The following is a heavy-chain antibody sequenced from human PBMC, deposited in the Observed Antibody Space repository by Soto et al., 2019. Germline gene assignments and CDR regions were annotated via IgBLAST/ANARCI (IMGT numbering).Heavy chain of an antibody. CDR1: GFTVSSNY. D-gene: IGHD2-21*01. CDR2: VGTKSQSYTT. V-gene: IGHV3-73*01. CDR3: VGPNCFDP. Sequence: GGSLRLSCAASGFTVSSNYMSWVRQAPGKGLEWVGRVGTKSQSYTTTYAASVKGRFTISRDDSKNTAYLQMDSLKTEDTAVYYCVGPNCFDPWGQGTLVTVSS. J-gene: IGHJ5*02.